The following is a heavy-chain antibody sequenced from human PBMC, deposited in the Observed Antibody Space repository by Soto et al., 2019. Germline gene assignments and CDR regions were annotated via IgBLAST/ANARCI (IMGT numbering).Heavy chain of an antibody. Sequence: GGSLTLSCAGSGFPFSSYAMSWCRQAPWRGLEWVSAISGSGGSTYYADSVKGRFTISRDNSKTTLYLQMNSLGAEDTAVYYCAKDRRYSSSSGPWDYWGQGTLVTVSS. J-gene: IGHJ4*02. V-gene: IGHV3-23*01. D-gene: IGHD6-6*01. CDR3: AKDRRYSSSSGPWDY. CDR1: GFPFSSYA. CDR2: ISGSGGST.